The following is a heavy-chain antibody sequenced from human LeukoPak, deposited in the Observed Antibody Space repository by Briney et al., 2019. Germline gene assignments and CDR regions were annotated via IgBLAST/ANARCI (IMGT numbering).Heavy chain of an antibody. J-gene: IGHJ4*02. CDR2: INQDGSER. V-gene: IGHV3-7*01. D-gene: IGHD2-2*03. Sequence: GGSLRLSCAASGFTFSSYWITWVRQAPGKEREWVAHINQDGSERSYVDSLQGRFTISRDNAKNSLYLQMSSLRAEDTAIYYCARRTAGLGSPFDYWGQGTQVTVSS. CDR1: GFTFSSYW. CDR3: ARRTAGLGSPFDY.